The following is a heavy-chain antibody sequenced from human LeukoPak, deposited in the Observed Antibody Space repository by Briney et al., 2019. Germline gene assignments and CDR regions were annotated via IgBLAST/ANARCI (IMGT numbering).Heavy chain of an antibody. D-gene: IGHD6-6*01. CDR3: AKVDENYSSSTYFDY. Sequence: PGGSLRLSCTASGFAFSDAWLTWVRQAPGKGLEWVGRITRKADGGATDFAAPVKGRFTISRDNSKSTLYLQMNSLRAEDTAVYYCAKVDENYSSSTYFDYWGQGTLVTVSS. J-gene: IGHJ4*02. CDR2: ITRKADGGAT. V-gene: IGHV3-15*01. CDR1: GFAFSDAW.